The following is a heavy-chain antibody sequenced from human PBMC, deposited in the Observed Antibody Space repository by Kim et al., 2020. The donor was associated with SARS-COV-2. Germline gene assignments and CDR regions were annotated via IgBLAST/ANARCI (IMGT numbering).Heavy chain of an antibody. CDR3: VKSPYEYDTSGYFPPTES. V-gene: IGHV3-30*03. Sequence: GGSLRLSCVASGVSFRKSGMHWVRQAPGKGLEWVAVISNDGNEKYYVDSVRGRFTISRDNSKNTVYLQMNSLRVEETAVYYCVKSPYEYDTSGYFPPTESWGQGTLVTVSS. D-gene: IGHD3-3*01. CDR1: GVSFRKSG. J-gene: IGHJ5*02. CDR2: ISNDGNEK.